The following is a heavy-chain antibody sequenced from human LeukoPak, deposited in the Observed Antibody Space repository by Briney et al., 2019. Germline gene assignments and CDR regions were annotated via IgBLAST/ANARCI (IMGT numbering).Heavy chain of an antibody. D-gene: IGHD5-24*01. CDR1: GFTFSSYG. CDR3: AKGSSIRDGYNSVYFDY. V-gene: IGHV3-30*18. J-gene: IGHJ4*02. Sequence: GGSLRLSCAASGFTFSSYGMHWVRQPPGKGLEWVAVISYDGSNKYYADSVKGRFTIYRDNSKNTLYLQMYSLRAEDTAVYYCAKGSSIRDGYNSVYFDYWGQGTLVSVSS. CDR2: ISYDGSNK.